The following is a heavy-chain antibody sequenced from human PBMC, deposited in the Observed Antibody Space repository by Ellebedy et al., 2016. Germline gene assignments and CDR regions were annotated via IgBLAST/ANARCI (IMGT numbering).Heavy chain of an antibody. Sequence: GESLKISCAAAGFTFSSHWMHWVRQAPGGGPIWVSRITPDGSVTDYADSVKGRFTISRDNAKSAVYLQMNSLRVEDMAVYYWAPLDYGGEPIRGSWGQGTLVTVST. J-gene: IGHJ4*02. CDR3: APLDYGGEPIRGS. CDR2: ITPDGSVT. V-gene: IGHV3-74*01. CDR1: GFTFSSHW. D-gene: IGHD4-23*01.